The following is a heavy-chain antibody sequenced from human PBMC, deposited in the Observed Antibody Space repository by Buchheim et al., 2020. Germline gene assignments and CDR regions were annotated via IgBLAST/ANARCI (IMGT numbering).Heavy chain of an antibody. V-gene: IGHV3-33*01. CDR3: ARGPRRTTVTPLGY. CDR2: IWYDGSNK. J-gene: IGHJ4*02. Sequence: QVQLVESGGGVVQPGRSLRLSCAASGFTFSSYGMHWVRQAPGKGLEWVAVIWYDGSNKYYADSVKGRFTISRDNSKNTLYLQMNSLRAEDTAVYYCARGPRRTTVTPLGYWGQGTL. D-gene: IGHD4-17*01. CDR1: GFTFSSYG.